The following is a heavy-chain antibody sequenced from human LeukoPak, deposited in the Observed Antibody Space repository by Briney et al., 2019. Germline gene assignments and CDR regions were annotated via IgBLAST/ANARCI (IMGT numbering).Heavy chain of an antibody. CDR1: GFTFKKYA. Sequence: GGSLRLSCAASGFTFKKYAMSWVRQVPGKGLEWVSSISGSGNNTYYVDSAKGRITISRDNSKNTLFLQINSLRVEDTAVYYCSRGPYCSGGTCFSLGEFDPWGQGTLVTVSS. CDR2: ISGSGNNT. D-gene: IGHD2-15*01. CDR3: SRGPYCSGGTCFSLGEFDP. J-gene: IGHJ5*02. V-gene: IGHV3-23*01.